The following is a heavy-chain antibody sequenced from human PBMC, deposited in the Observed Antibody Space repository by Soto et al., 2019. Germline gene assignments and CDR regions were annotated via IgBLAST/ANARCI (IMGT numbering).Heavy chain of an antibody. V-gene: IGHV3-30*18. CDR1: GFTFSSYG. D-gene: IGHD1-26*01. J-gene: IGHJ4*02. CDR2: ISYDGSNK. CDR3: AKDQGRSLGVGATDVDY. Sequence: QVQLVESGGGVVQPGRSLRLSCAASGFTFSSYGMHWVRQAPGKGLEWVAVISYDGSNKYYADSVKGRFTISRDNSKNTLYLQMNSLRAEDTAVYYCAKDQGRSLGVGATDVDYWGQGTLVTVSS.